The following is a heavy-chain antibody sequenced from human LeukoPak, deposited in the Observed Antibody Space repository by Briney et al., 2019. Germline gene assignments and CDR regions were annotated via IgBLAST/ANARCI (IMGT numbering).Heavy chain of an antibody. D-gene: IGHD3-10*01. CDR2: TYYSGST. J-gene: IGHJ6*02. CDR1: GGSISSYY. CDR3: ARDWHGSGSYLPSYPYGMDV. V-gene: IGHV4-59*01. Sequence: SETLSLTCTVSGGSISSYYWSWIRQPPGKGLKGIGYTYYSGSTNYNPSLKSRVTISVDTSKNQFSLKLSSVTAADTAVYYCARDWHGSGSYLPSYPYGMDVWGQGTTVTVSS.